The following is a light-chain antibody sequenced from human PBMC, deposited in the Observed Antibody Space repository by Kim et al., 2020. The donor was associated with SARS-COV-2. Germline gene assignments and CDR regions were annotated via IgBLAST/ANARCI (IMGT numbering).Light chain of an antibody. J-gene: IGKJ1*01. V-gene: IGKV1-39*01. CDR2: AAS. CDR1: QSISSH. CDR3: QQYNSYSWT. Sequence: DIQMTQSPSSLSASVGDRVTITCRTTQSISSHLNWYQQKPGRAPKLLISAASTLQGGVPSRFSGSGSGTEFTLTISSLQPDDFATYYCQQYNSYSWTFGQGTKVDIK.